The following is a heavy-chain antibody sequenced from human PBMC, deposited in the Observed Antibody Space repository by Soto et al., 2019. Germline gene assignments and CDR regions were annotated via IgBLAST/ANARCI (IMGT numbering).Heavy chain of an antibody. CDR2: IIPFFGTS. CDR1: GGTFSSYP. J-gene: IGHJ6*02. D-gene: IGHD2-21*01. V-gene: IGHV1-69*01. CDR3: XXXGHITNYGMXX. Sequence: QVQLVQSGAEVKKPGSSVKVSCGASGGTFSSYPINWVRQAPGQGLEWMGGIIPFFGTSNYAQKFQGRVTITADESTSTAYMELRSLRSEXXXXXXXXXXGHITNYGMXXXGXG.